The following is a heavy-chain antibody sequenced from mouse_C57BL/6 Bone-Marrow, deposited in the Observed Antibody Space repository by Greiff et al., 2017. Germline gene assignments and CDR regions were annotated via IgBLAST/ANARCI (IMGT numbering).Heavy chain of an antibody. J-gene: IGHJ2*01. CDR3: ARDGMNLDY. CDR1: GYTFTSYW. D-gene: IGHD1-1*01. Sequence: VQLQQPGAELVKPGASVKLSCTASGYTFTSYWMHWVQQPPGRGLEWIGRIGPNSGGTEYNEMFKSKATQTVDKPSSTDYMRLSSLTSEDSAVYYGARDGMNLDYWGQGTTLTVAA. CDR2: IGPNSGGT. V-gene: IGHV1-72*01.